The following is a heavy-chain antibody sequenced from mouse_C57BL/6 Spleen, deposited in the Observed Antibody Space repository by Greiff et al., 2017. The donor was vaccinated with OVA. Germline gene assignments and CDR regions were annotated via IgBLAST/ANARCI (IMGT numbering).Heavy chain of an antibody. CDR3: ARATRYFDV. J-gene: IGHJ1*03. CDR2: ISYDGSN. CDR1: GYSITSGYY. V-gene: IGHV3-6*01. Sequence: DVKLVESGPGLVKPSQSLSLTCSVTGYSITSGYYWNWIRQFPGNKLEWMGYISYDGSNNYNPSLKNRISITRDTSKNQFFLKLNSVTTEDTATYYCARATRYFDVWGTGTTVTVSS.